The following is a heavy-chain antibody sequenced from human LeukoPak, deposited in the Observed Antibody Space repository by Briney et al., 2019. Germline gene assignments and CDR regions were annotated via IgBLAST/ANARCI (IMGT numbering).Heavy chain of an antibody. Sequence: GGSLRLSCAASGFTVSSDHMSWVRQAPGKGLEWVSVIYSGGTTAYADSVKGRITISRDNSKNTLYLQMNSLRAEDTAAYYCARVWELSFDYWGQGALVTVSS. CDR3: ARVWELSFDY. D-gene: IGHD1-26*01. CDR1: GFTVSSDH. V-gene: IGHV3-53*01. J-gene: IGHJ4*02. CDR2: IYSGGTT.